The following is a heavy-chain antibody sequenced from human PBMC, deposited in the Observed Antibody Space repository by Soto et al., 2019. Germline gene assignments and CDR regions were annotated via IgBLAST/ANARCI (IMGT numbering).Heavy chain of an antibody. CDR3: ASGYCTNGVCYIGNIDY. CDR1: GGSISSYY. D-gene: IGHD2-8*01. V-gene: IGHV4-59*01. J-gene: IGHJ4*02. CDR2: IYYSGST. Sequence: ETLSLTCTVSGGSISSYYWSWIRQPPGKGLEWIGYIYYSGSTNYNPSLKSRVTISVDTSKNQFSLKLSSVTAADTAVYYCASGYCTNGVCYIGNIDYWGQGTLVTVSS.